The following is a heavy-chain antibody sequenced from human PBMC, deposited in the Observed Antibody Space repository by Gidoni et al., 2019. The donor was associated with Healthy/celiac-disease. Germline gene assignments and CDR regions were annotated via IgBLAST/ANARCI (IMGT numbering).Heavy chain of an antibody. CDR1: GYTFTSYG. J-gene: IGHJ5*02. CDR3: ARGVIQVIAVAKGDWFDP. CDR2: ISAYNGNT. D-gene: IGHD6-19*01. V-gene: IGHV1-18*01. Sequence: QVQLVQSGAEVKKPGASVKVSCKASGYTFTSYGISWVRQAPGQGLAWMGWISAYNGNTNYAQKLQGRVTMTTDTSTSTAYMELRSLRSDDTAVYYCARGVIQVIAVAKGDWFDPWGQGTLVTVSS.